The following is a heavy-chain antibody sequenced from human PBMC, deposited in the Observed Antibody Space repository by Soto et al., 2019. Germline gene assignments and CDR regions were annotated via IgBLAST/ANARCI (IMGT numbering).Heavy chain of an antibody. J-gene: IGHJ4*02. CDR3: ARWGDWMQQVL. Sequence: QVQLQESGPGLVKPSGTLSLTCGVSGGSIRSNKWWSWVRQPPGKGLEWIGEIYHSGSTNYNPSLKXRXTXAXXKSKDQFSLKLNSVTAADTAVYYCARWGDWMQQVLWGQGTLVTVSS. D-gene: IGHD5-18*01. V-gene: IGHV4-4*02. CDR2: IYHSGST. CDR1: GGSIRSNKW.